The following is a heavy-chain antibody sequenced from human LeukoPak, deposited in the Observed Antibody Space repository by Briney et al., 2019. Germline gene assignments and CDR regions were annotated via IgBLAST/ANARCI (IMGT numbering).Heavy chain of an antibody. J-gene: IGHJ2*01. D-gene: IGHD4-17*01. Sequence: SETLSLTCTVSGGSISSGDYYWSWIRQPPGKGLEWIGYIYYSGSTYYNPSLKSRVTISVDTSKNQFSLKLSSVTAADTAVYYCARHTEFDYGDYVGPYWYFDLWGRGTLVTVSS. CDR3: ARHTEFDYGDYVGPYWYFDL. V-gene: IGHV4-30-4*08. CDR2: IYYSGST. CDR1: GGSISSGDYY.